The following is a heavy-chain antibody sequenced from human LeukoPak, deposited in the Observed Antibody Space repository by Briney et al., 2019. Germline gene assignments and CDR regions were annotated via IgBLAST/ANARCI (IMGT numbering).Heavy chain of an antibody. D-gene: IGHD1-26*01. CDR1: GFTFSSYS. V-gene: IGHV3-48*04. CDR2: ISSSSSTM. Sequence: PGGSLRLSCAASGFTFSSYSMNWVRQAPGKGLEWVSYISSSSSTMYYADSVKSRFTISRDNAKNSLYLQMNSLRAEDTAVYYCAGRVGATWVDYWGQGTLVTVSS. CDR3: AGRVGATWVDY. J-gene: IGHJ4*02.